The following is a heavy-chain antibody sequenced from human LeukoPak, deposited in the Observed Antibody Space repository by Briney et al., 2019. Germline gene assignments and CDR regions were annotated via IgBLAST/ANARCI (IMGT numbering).Heavy chain of an antibody. J-gene: IGHJ4*02. V-gene: IGHV3-23*01. CDR2: ISGSGGST. CDR3: ARDIAFYDFWSGYYDY. D-gene: IGHD3-3*01. CDR1: GFTFSAYA. Sequence: GGSLRLSCAASGFTFSAYAMTWVRQAPGKGLEWVSAISGSGGSTYYADSVKGRFTIPRDNSKNTLYLQMNSLRAEDTAVYYCARDIAFYDFWSGYYDYWGQGTLVTVSS.